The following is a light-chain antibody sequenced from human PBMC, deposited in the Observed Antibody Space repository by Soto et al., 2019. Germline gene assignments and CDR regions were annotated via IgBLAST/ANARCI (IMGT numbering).Light chain of an antibody. CDR1: QSVSSNY. CDR2: GAS. Sequence: ESVLTQSPGTLALSPGERATLSCRASQSVSSNYLTWYQQKPGQAPRLLIHGASSRATGIPDRFSGSGSGTDFTLTISRLEPEDFAVYYCQQYGSSPFTFGPGTKVDIK. V-gene: IGKV3-20*01. J-gene: IGKJ3*01. CDR3: QQYGSSPFT.